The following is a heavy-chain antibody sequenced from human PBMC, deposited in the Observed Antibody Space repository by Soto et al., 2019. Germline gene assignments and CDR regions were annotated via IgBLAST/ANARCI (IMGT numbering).Heavy chain of an antibody. V-gene: IGHV1-46*01. Sequence: ASVKVSCKACGYTFTSYYMHWVRQAPGQGLEWMGIINPSGGSTSYAQKFQGRVTMARDTSTSTVYMELSSLRSEDTAVYYCARGSYYYGSGSSFEIWGPVTMFTVSS. D-gene: IGHD3-10*01. CDR3: ARGSYYYGSGSSFEI. J-gene: IGHJ3*02. CDR1: GYTFTSYY. CDR2: INPSGGST.